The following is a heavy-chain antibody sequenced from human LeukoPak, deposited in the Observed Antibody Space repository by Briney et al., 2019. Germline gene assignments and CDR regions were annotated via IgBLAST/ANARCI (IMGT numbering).Heavy chain of an antibody. J-gene: IGHJ4*02. V-gene: IGHV1-69*05. D-gene: IGHD6-13*01. CDR2: IIPIFGTA. Sequence: ASVKVSCKASGGTFSSYAISWVRQAPGQGLEWMGGIIPIFGTAKYAQKFQARVALTTDESTSTAYMGLSSLRSEDTAVYYCARARAGAGTFFFDYWGQGTLVTVSS. CDR3: ARARAGAGTFFFDY. CDR1: GGTFSSYA.